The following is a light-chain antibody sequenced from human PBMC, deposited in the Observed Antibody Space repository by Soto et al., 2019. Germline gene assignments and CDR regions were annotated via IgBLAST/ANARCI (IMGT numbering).Light chain of an antibody. Sequence: DLQMTQSLSSLSASVGDRVTITCRASQSISSYLNWYQQKPGKAPKLLIYAASSLQSGVPSRFSGSGSGTDFTLTISSLQPEDFATYYCQQSYSTPPWTFGQGTKVEIK. CDR2: AAS. CDR3: QQSYSTPPWT. CDR1: QSISSY. J-gene: IGKJ1*01. V-gene: IGKV1-39*01.